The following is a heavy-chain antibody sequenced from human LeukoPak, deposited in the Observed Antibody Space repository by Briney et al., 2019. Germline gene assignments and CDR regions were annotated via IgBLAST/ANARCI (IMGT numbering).Heavy chain of an antibody. CDR3: ARENYFDY. V-gene: IGHV3-7*01. CDR2: IKQDGSET. Sequence: PGGSLRLSCAASGFTVSSNYMSWVRQAPGKGLEWVANIKQDGSETYYVDSVKGRFTISRDNAKNSLYLQMNSLRAEDTAVYYCARENYFDYWGQGTLVTVSS. J-gene: IGHJ4*02. CDR1: GFTVSSNY.